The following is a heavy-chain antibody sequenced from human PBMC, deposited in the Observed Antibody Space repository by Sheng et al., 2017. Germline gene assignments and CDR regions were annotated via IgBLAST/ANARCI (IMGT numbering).Heavy chain of an antibody. D-gene: IGHD3-3*01. CDR2: IYYSGST. CDR1: GGSISSYY. V-gene: IGHV4-59*01. Sequence: QVQLQESGPGLVKPSETLSLTCTVSGGSISSYYWSWIRQPPGKGLEWIGYIYYSGSTNYNPSLKSRVTISVDTSKNQFSLKLSSVTAADTAVYYCARGPEADFWSGYGNFGFDYWGQGTLVTVSS. J-gene: IGHJ4*02. CDR3: ARGPEADFWSGYGNFGFDY.